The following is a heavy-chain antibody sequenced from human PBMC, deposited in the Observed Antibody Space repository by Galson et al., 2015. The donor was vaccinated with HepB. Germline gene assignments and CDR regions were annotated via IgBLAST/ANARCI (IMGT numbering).Heavy chain of an antibody. CDR1: GFTFSNYG. CDR3: AKVSLEYQMYYYYYMDV. CDR2: ISYDGSNK. D-gene: IGHD1-1*01. J-gene: IGHJ6*03. V-gene: IGHV3-30*18. Sequence: SLRLSCAASGFTFSNYGMHWVRQAPGKGLEWVAVISYDGSNKYYADSVKGRFTISRDNSKNTMYLQMNSPRAEDTAVYHCAKVSLEYQMYYYYYMDVWGKGTTVTVSS.